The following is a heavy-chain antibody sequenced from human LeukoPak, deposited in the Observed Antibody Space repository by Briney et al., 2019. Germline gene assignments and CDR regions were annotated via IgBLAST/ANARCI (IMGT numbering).Heavy chain of an antibody. CDR3: ARVRGAVDALGWFDP. V-gene: IGHV4-59*01. CDR2: ISHSGSS. Sequence: PSETLSLTCAVSGGSITSDYWSWIRQPPGKRLEWLGFISHSGSSNYNPSPKSRVTMSVDTSKTQFSLRLSYVTAADTAIYCCARVRGAVDALGWFDPWGQGTLVTVSS. J-gene: IGHJ5*02. CDR1: GGSITSDY. D-gene: IGHD1-26*01.